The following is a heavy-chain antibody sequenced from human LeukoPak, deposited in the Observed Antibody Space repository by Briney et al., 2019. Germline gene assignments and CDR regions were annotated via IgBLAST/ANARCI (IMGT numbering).Heavy chain of an antibody. D-gene: IGHD6-6*01. Sequence: GGSLRLSCAASGFTFSSYGMHWVRQAPGKGLEWVANIKPDGTEKYYVDSLKGRFTISRDNTKNSLYLQMSSLRVEDTAVYYCARGGNSSWDYWGQGALVTVSS. CDR1: GFTFSSYG. V-gene: IGHV3-7*01. CDR2: IKPDGTEK. J-gene: IGHJ4*02. CDR3: ARGGNSSWDY.